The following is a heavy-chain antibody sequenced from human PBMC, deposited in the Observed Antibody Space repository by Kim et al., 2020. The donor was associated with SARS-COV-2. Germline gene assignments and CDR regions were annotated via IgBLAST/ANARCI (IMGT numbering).Heavy chain of an antibody. V-gene: IGHV5-51*01. Sequence: GESLKISCKGSGYSFTSYWIGWVRQMPGKGLEWMGIIYPGDSDTRYSPSFQGQVTISADKSISTAYLQWSSLKASDTAMYYCARQSVDTAMVTPYYYYGMDVWGQGTTVTVSS. J-gene: IGHJ6*02. D-gene: IGHD5-18*01. CDR1: GYSFTSYW. CDR2: IYPGDSDT. CDR3: ARQSVDTAMVTPYYYYGMDV.